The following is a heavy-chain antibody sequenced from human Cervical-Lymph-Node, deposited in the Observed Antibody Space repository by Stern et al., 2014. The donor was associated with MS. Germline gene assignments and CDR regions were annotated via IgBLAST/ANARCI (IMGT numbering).Heavy chain of an antibody. D-gene: IGHD1-26*01. CDR3: ASRWSGTYYGQNWFDP. V-gene: IGHV4-31*03. Sequence: QLQLQESGPGLVKPSQTLSLTCTVSGDSITSGGHYWSWIRQHPGKGLEWIGYIYNSGATFYNPALKVRVTISLDTSKNQFSLQLSSVTAADTAIYYWASRWSGTYYGQNWFDPWGQGILVTVST. CDR1: GDSITSGGHY. J-gene: IGHJ5*02. CDR2: IYNSGAT.